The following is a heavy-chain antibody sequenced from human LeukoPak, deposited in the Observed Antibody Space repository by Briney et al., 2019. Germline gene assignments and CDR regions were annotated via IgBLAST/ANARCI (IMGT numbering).Heavy chain of an antibody. D-gene: IGHD7-27*01. V-gene: IGHV3-21*01. CDR2: ISSSNTYI. CDR1: GFTFSSYS. CDR3: ARDPLGRAADY. Sequence: GGSLRLSCAASGFTFSSYSMNWVRQAPGKGLEWVSSISSSNTYIYYAESVKGRSTISRDNAKNSLYLQMNSLRAEDTAVYYCARDPLGRAADYWGQGSLVTVSS. J-gene: IGHJ4*02.